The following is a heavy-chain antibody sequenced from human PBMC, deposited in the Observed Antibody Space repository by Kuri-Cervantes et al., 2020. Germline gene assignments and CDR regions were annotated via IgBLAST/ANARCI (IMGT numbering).Heavy chain of an antibody. V-gene: IGHV3-20*04. CDR3: AKVGAYDYVWGSYFDY. D-gene: IGHD3-16*01. CDR1: GFTFDDHA. Sequence: GGSLRLSCAASGFTFDDHAMYWVRQAPGKGLEWVSGIDWCGGSADYADSVKGRFTISRDSAKNSLYLQMNSLRAEDTALYYCAKVGAYDYVWGSYFDYWGQGTLVTVSS. CDR2: IDWCGGSA. J-gene: IGHJ4*02.